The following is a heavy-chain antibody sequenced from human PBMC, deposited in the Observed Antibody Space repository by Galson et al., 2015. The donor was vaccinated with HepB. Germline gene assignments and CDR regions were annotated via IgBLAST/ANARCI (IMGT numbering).Heavy chain of an antibody. J-gene: IGHJ6*02. D-gene: IGHD6-13*01. CDR3: AKDPGGGYSNSWSPYYYGMDV. CDR2: ISYDGSNK. V-gene: IGHV3-30*18. CDR1: GFTFSSYG. Sequence: SLRLSCAASGFTFSSYGMHWVRQAPGKGLEWVAVISYDGSNKYYADSVKGRFTISRDNSKNTLYLQMNSLRAEDTAVYYCAKDPGGGYSNSWSPYYYGMDVWGQGTTVTVSS.